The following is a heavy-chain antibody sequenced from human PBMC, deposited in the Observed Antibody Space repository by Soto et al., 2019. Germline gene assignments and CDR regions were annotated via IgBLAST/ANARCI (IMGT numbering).Heavy chain of an antibody. CDR2: ISSSSSTI. CDR1: GVTFISYS. CDR3: ARMSPTDFDY. D-gene: IGHD4-4*01. Sequence: AGGSLRLSCAASGVTFISYSMNWVRQAPGKGLEWVSYISSSSSTIYYADSVKGRFTISRDNAKNSLYLQMNSLRAEDTAVYYCARMSPTDFDYWGQGTLVTVSS. V-gene: IGHV3-48*01. J-gene: IGHJ4*02.